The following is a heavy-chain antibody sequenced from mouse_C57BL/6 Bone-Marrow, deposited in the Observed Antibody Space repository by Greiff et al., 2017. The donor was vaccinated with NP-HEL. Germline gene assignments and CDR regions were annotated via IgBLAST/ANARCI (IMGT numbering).Heavy chain of an antibody. J-gene: IGHJ1*03. CDR1: GFNIKDYY. V-gene: IGHV14-1*01. Sequence: EVQLQQSGAELVRPGASVKLSCTASGFNIKDYYMHWVKQSPEQGLEWIGRIDPEDGDTEYAPKFQGKATMTADTSSNTAYLQLSSLTSEDTAVYYCTTEGYYSNFYWYFDVWGTGTTVTVSS. D-gene: IGHD2-5*01. CDR2: IDPEDGDT. CDR3: TTEGYYSNFYWYFDV.